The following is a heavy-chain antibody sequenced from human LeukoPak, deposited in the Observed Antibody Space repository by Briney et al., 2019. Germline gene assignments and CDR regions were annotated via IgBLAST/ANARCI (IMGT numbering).Heavy chain of an antibody. Sequence: GASVKVSCKAPGYTFTSYGISWVRQAPGQGLEWMGWISAYNGNTNYAQKLQGRVTMTTDTSTSTAYMELRSLRSDDTAVYYCARERGAAAEPNRFDPWGQGTLVTVSS. CDR1: GYTFTSYG. CDR3: ARERGAAAEPNRFDP. CDR2: ISAYNGNT. J-gene: IGHJ5*02. D-gene: IGHD6-13*01. V-gene: IGHV1-18*01.